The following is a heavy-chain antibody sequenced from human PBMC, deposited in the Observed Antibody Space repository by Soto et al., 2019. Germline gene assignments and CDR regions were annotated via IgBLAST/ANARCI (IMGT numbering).Heavy chain of an antibody. CDR1: GFTFSSYA. CDR3: AKVSSGWGPGYYYYGMDV. Sequence: EVQLLESGGGLVQPGGSLRLSCAASGFTFSSYAMSWVRQAPGKGLEWVSAISGSGGSTYYADSVKGRFTISRDNSKTTLYLQMNSLRAEDTAVYYCAKVSSGWGPGYYYYGMDVWGQGTTVTVSS. D-gene: IGHD6-19*01. J-gene: IGHJ6*02. CDR2: ISGSGGST. V-gene: IGHV3-23*01.